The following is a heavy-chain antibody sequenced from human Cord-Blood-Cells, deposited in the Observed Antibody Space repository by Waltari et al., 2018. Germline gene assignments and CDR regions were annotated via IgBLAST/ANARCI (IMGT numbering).Heavy chain of an antibody. V-gene: IGHV1-69*10. CDR2: IIPILGIA. J-gene: IGHJ4*02. CDR1: GGTFSSYA. CDR3: AREGYSGYDWVGYYFDY. D-gene: IGHD5-12*01. Sequence: QVQLVQSGAEVKKPGSSVKVSCKASGGTFSSYAISWVRQAPGQGLEWMGGIIPILGIANYAQKFQGRVTITADKSTSTAYMELSSLGSEETAVYYCAREGYSGYDWVGYYFDYWGQGTLVTVSS.